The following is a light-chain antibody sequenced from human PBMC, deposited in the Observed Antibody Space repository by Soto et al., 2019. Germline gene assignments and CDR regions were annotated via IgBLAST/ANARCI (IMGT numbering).Light chain of an antibody. CDR1: QSVSSSY. CDR2: GAS. J-gene: IGKJ2*01. V-gene: IGKV3-20*01. Sequence: EIVLTQSPGTLSLSPGGRVTLSCRASQSVSSSYLAWYQQKLGQAPRLLIYGASSRATGIPDRFSGSGFRTDFTLIISRLEPEDFAVYYCQQYGSSPLYTFGQGTKLEIK. CDR3: QQYGSSPLYT.